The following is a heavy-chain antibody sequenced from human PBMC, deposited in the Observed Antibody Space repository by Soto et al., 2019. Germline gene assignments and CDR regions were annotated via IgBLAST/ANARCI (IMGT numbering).Heavy chain of an antibody. CDR2: TYYRSRWYH. Sequence: QVQLQQSGPGLVKPSQTLSLTCAISGESISSNSAAWNWIRQSPSRGFEWLGRTYYRSRWYHDYAVSVKSRIIINPDTSKNQVSLQLNSVTPDDTAVYYCASYRYDYWGQGTVVTVSS. J-gene: IGHJ4*02. CDR1: GESISSNSAA. D-gene: IGHD4-4*01. CDR3: ASYRYDY. V-gene: IGHV6-1*01.